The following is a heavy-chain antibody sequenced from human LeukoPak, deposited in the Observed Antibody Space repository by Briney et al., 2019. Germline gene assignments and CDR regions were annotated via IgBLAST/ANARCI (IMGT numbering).Heavy chain of an antibody. J-gene: IGHJ5*02. CDR1: GVSISNYY. D-gene: IGHD1-26*01. CDR2: IYYSGTT. CDR3: ARDRGGSHITDWFDP. V-gene: IGHV4-59*01. Sequence: SETLSLTCTVSGVSISNYYWNWIRQPPGKGLEWIGYIYYSGTTNYNPSLKSRVTISLDTSKNQFSLKLSSVAAADTAIYYCARDRGGSHITDWFDPWGQGTLVTVSS.